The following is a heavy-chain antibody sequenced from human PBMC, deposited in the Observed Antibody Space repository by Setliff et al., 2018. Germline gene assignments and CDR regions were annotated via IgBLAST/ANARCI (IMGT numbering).Heavy chain of an antibody. V-gene: IGHV1-46*01. J-gene: IGHJ6*03. Sequence: ASVKVSCKASGYTLTNYYMHWVRQATGQGLEWMGMINPGGGSTTYAQKFQGRVPIITDESTSTAYMELSSLTSDDTAVYYCAREGVDTRSSTDYRYYMDVWGKGTTVTVSS. CDR3: AREGVDTRSSTDYRYYMDV. CDR2: INPGGGST. CDR1: GYTLTNYY. D-gene: IGHD5-18*01.